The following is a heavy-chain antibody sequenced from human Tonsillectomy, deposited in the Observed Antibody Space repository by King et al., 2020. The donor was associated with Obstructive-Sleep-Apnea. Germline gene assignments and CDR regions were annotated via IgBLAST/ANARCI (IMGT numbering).Heavy chain of an antibody. V-gene: IGHV3-23*04. CDR2: ISGSGDST. CDR1: GFTFSSYA. J-gene: IGHJ4*02. D-gene: IGHD6-19*01. CDR3: ATPAYSSGWYSEPFDY. Sequence: DVQLVESGGGLVQPGGSLRLSCAASGFTFSSYAMSWVRQAPGKGLEWVSAISGSGDSTFYADSVKGRFTISRDNSRNTLYLQMNSLRAEDTADYYCATPAYSSGWYSEPFDYWGQGTLVTVSS.